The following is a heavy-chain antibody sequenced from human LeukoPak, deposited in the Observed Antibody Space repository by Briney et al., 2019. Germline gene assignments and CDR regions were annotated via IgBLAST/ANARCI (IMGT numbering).Heavy chain of an antibody. V-gene: IGHV1-2*02. Sequence: ASVKVSCKAYGYTFTGYYMHWVRQAPGQGLEWMGWINPNSGGTNYAQKFQGRVTMTRDTSISTAYMELSRLRSDDTAVYYCARVRKWLRLRNDAFDIWGQGTMVTVSS. CDR2: INPNSGGT. J-gene: IGHJ3*02. D-gene: IGHD5-12*01. CDR1: GYTFTGYY. CDR3: ARVRKWLRLRNDAFDI.